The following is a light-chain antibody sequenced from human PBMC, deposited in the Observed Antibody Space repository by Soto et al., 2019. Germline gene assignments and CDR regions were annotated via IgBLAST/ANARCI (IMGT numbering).Light chain of an antibody. CDR1: SGDVGGNNY. J-gene: IGLJ2*01. V-gene: IGLV2-14*01. CDR2: DVS. CDR3: SSYTSGSTYVL. Sequence: QSALTQPASVSGSPGQSITISCTGTSGDVGGNNYVSWYQQHPGKAPKLMIYDVSNRPPGVSNRFSGSKSGNTASLTISGLQAEDEADYYCSSYTSGSTYVLFGGGTKLNVL.